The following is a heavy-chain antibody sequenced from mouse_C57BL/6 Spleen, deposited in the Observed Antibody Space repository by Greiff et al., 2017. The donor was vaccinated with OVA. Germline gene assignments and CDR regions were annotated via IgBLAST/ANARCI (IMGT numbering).Heavy chain of an antibody. CDR1: GFNIKGDY. CDR2: IDPENGDT. J-gene: IGHJ2*01. Sequence: DVQLVESGAELVRPGASVKLSCTASGFNIKGDYMHWVKQRPEQGLEWIGWIDPENGDTEYASQFQGKATITADTSSNTAYLQLSSLTSEDTDVYYCTRQAAQASDWGQGTTLTVSS. CDR3: TRQAAQASD. D-gene: IGHD3-2*02. V-gene: IGHV14-4*01.